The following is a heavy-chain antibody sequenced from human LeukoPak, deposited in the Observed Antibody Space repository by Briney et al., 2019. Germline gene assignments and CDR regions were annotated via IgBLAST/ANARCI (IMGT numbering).Heavy chain of an antibody. CDR1: GFTFSGSP. CDR2: IRGKADNYAT. CDR3: TQNNY. V-gene: IGHV3-73*01. Sequence: PGGSLRLSCAASGFTFSGSPILWVRQASGKGLEWVGRIRGKADNYATAYAASVQGRCTISRDESQNTAYLQLNSLKTEDTAVYYCTQNNYWGQGALVTVSS. J-gene: IGHJ4*02.